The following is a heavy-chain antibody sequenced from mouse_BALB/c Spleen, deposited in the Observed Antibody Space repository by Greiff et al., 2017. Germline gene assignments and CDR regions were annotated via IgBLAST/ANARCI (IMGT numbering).Heavy chain of an antibody. CDR1: GDSITSGY. D-gene: IGHD2-1*01. Sequence: EVQLVESGPSLVKPSQTLSLTCSVTGDSITSGYWNWIRKFPGNKLEYMGYISYSGSTYYNPSLKSRISITRDTSKNQYYLQLNSVTTEDTATYYCARYGNYLYYAMDYWGQGTSVTVSS. V-gene: IGHV3-8*02. CDR3: ARYGNYLYYAMDY. CDR2: ISYSGST. J-gene: IGHJ4*01.